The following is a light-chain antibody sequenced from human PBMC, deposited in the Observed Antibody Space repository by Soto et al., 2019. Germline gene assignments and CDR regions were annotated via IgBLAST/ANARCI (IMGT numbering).Light chain of an antibody. V-gene: IGLV1-44*01. CDR1: FSNIESNT. CDR3: SAWDDSLTGFV. Sequence: QSVLTQPPSASGAPGQRVTISCSGSFSNIESNTVNWYQQLPGAAPKLLIYSNSHRPSGVPDRFSGSKSGTSASLAISGLQSDDEAEYYCSAWDDSLTGFVFGPGTKLTVL. CDR2: SNS. J-gene: IGLJ1*01.